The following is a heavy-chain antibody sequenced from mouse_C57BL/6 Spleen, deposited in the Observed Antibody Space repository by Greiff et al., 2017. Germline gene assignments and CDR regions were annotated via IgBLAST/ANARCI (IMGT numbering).Heavy chain of an antibody. V-gene: IGHV1-82*01. D-gene: IGHD2-1*01. CDR3: SRGDYDNYDAWFAY. CDR1: GYAFSSSW. Sequence: VQLQESGPELVKPGASVKISCKASGYAFSSSWMNWVKQRPGKGLEWIGRIYPGDGDTNYNGKFKGRATLTADKSSSTAYMQLSSLTSEDSAVXFCSRGDYDNYDAWFAYWGQGTLVTVSA. J-gene: IGHJ3*01. CDR2: IYPGDGDT.